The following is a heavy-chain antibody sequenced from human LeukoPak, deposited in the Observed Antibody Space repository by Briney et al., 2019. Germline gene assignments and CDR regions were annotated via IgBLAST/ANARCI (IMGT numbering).Heavy chain of an antibody. CDR1: GFTFKKYW. D-gene: IGHD6-19*01. CDR3: ATSGWWGYFDY. Sequence: GGSLRLSCAASGFTFKKYWMSWVRQAPGKGLEWVSIIYSGGSTYYADSVRGRFTISRDNSKNTLYLLMNSLRAEDTAVYYCATSGWWGYFDYWGQGTLVTVSS. CDR2: IYSGGST. J-gene: IGHJ4*02. V-gene: IGHV3-66*01.